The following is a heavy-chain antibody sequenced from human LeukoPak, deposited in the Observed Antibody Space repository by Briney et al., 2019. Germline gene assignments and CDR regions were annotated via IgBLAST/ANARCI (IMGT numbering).Heavy chain of an antibody. CDR1: GLNIGSYW. Sequence: GGSLRLSCAASGLNIGSYWMNWVRHGPGKGLVWVARISSDGKSITYADSVKGRFTISRDNSKNTLYLQMDSLRAEDTAVYYCASASSESYYWALDYWGQGTLVTVSS. V-gene: IGHV3-74*03. CDR2: ISSDGKSI. CDR3: ASASSESYYWALDY. D-gene: IGHD3-10*01. J-gene: IGHJ4*02.